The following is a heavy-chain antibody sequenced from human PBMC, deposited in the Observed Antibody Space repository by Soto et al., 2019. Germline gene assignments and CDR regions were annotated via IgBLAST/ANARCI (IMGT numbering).Heavy chain of an antibody. Sequence: EVHLLESGGGWVQPGGSLRLSCTASGFTFSNYAMSWVRQAPDKGLEWVSAISGRGGSTYYADSVEGRFSISRDNSKNKILLQMNSLRAEDTALYYCAKDSTVRTCLDSYCYGLDVWGQGTTVTVSS. V-gene: IGHV3-23*01. D-gene: IGHD4-17*01. CDR3: AKDSTVRTCLDSYCYGLDV. CDR1: GFTFSNYA. CDR2: ISGRGGST. J-gene: IGHJ6*02.